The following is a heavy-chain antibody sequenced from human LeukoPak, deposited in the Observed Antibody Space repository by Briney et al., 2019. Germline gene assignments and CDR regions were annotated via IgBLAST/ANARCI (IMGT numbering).Heavy chain of an antibody. J-gene: IGHJ4*02. D-gene: IGHD3-22*01. Sequence: WVSLRLSCAASGFTFDYSAMTWVRQAPEKGLEWVSTINTGDITFYANSVKGRFTISRDNSKNALFLQMNSLRAEDTAIYYCVKGGFKYYDDWGQGTLVTV. V-gene: IGHV3-23*01. CDR3: VKGGFKYYDD. CDR1: GFTFDYSA. CDR2: INTGDIT.